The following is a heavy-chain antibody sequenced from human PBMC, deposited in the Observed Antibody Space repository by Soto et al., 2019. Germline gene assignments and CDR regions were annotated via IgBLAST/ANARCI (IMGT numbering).Heavy chain of an antibody. CDR3: AKNNYSSSSRYYYYYGMDV. D-gene: IGHD6-6*01. Sequence: PGGSLRLSCAASGFTFDDYTMHWVRQAPGKGLEWVSLISWDGGSTYYADSVKGRFTISRDNSKNSLYLQMNSLRTEDTALYYCAKNNYSSSSRYYYYYGMDVWGQGTTVTVSS. CDR2: ISWDGGST. CDR1: GFTFDDYT. V-gene: IGHV3-43*01. J-gene: IGHJ6*02.